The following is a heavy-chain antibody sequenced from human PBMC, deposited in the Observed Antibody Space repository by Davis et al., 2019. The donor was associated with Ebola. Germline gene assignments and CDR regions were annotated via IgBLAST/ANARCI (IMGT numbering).Heavy chain of an antibody. D-gene: IGHD4-17*01. J-gene: IGHJ4*02. CDR3: ARGGMTTVTPFDY. V-gene: IGHV1-46*01. CDR1: GYTFTDYH. CDR2: INPDDSST. Sequence: ASVKVSCKASGYTFTDYHMHWVRQAPGQGLEWMGIINPDDSSTSYSQNFQGRVTMTTDTSTSTAYMELRSLRPDDTAVYYCARGGMTTVTPFDYWGQGTLATVSS.